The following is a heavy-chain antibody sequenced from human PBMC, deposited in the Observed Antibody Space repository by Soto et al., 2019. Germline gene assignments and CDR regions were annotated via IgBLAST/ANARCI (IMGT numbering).Heavy chain of an antibody. J-gene: IGHJ6*02. D-gene: IGHD1-26*01. Sequence: GSLRLSCAASGFTFSSYGMHWVRQAPGKGLEWVAVISYDGSNKCYADSVEGRFTISRDNSKNTLYLQMNSLRAEDTAVYYCAKDVVVGATTGLGDYYYYYGMDVWGQGTTVTVSS. CDR3: AKDVVVGATTGLGDYYYYYGMDV. CDR1: GFTFSSYG. CDR2: ISYDGSNK. V-gene: IGHV3-30*18.